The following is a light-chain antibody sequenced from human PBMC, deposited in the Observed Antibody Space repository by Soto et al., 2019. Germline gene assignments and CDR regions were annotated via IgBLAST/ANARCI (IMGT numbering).Light chain of an antibody. CDR2: GAS. CDR1: QSVSNN. J-gene: IGKJ1*01. Sequence: EIVMTQSPATLSVSPGERATLSCRASQSVSNNLAWYQKKPGQAPRLLIYGASTRATGIPARFSGSGSGTELTLTISSLQSEDFAFCYCRQYNLWWTFGQGTRVDIK. V-gene: IGKV3-15*01. CDR3: RQYNLWWT.